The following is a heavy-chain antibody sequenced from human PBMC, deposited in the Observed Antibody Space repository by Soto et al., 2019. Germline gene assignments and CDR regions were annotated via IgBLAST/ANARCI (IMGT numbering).Heavy chain of an antibody. D-gene: IGHD3-9*01. CDR3: ASYQSDWSKPPYYYYGMDV. CDR2: FYYSGST. CDR1: GGSISSSSYY. V-gene: IGHV4-39*01. Sequence: QLQLQESGPGLVKPSETLSLTCTVSGGSISSSSYYWGWIRQPPGKGLEWIGSFYYSGSTYYNPSLKSRVTLSIDRAKNQFSLKLSSVTAADAAVYYCASYQSDWSKPPYYYYGMDVWGQGTTVTVSS. J-gene: IGHJ6*02.